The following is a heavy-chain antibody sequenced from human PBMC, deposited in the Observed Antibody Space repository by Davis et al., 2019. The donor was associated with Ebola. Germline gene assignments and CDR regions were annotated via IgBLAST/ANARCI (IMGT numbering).Heavy chain of an antibody. CDR2: ISGSGGST. D-gene: IGHD2-15*01. V-gene: IGHV3-23*01. CDR1: GFTFSSYA. J-gene: IGHJ6*04. CDR3: ANLACSGGRCYSGWYTMDV. Sequence: PGGSLRLSCAASGFTFSSYAMSWVRQAPGKGLEWVSAISGSGGSTYYADSVKGRFTISRDNSKNTLHLRMNSLTAEDTAVYYCANLACSGGRCYSGWYTMDVWGKGTTVTVSS.